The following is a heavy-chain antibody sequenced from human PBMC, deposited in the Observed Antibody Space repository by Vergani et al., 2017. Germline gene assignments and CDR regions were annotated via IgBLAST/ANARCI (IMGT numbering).Heavy chain of an antibody. CDR3: AKDRVGFGDLLPTYPRLSFDY. J-gene: IGHJ4*02. CDR2: ISGSGNST. CDR1: GFTFSGYA. Sequence: EVQLWESGGGLVQPGGSLRLSCAASGFTFSGYAMSWVRQAPGKGLEWVSTISGSGNSTYSADSGKGRFTISRDNSKNTLYLQMNSLGAEDTAVYYCAKDRVGFGDLLPTYPRLSFDYWGQGTLVTVSA. V-gene: IGHV3-23*01. D-gene: IGHD3-10*01.